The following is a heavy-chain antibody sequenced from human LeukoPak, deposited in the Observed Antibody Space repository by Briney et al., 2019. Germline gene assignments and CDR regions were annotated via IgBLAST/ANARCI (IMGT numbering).Heavy chain of an antibody. J-gene: IGHJ4*02. CDR1: GFTFSSYA. V-gene: IGHV3-30*04. D-gene: IGHD2-15*01. CDR3: ARDDEVVVVAATVY. Sequence: GGSLRLSCAASGFTFSSYAMHWVRQAPGKGLEWVAVISYDGSNKYYADSVKGRFTISRDNSKNTLYLQMNSLRAEDTAVYYCARDDEVVVVAATVYWGQGTLVTVSS. CDR2: ISYDGSNK.